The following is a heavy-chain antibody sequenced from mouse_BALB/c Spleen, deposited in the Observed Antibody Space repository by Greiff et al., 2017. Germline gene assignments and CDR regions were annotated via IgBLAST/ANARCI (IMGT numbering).Heavy chain of an antibody. CDR1: GFTFSSYA. J-gene: IGHJ4*01. Sequence: EVMLVESGGGLVKPGGSLKLSCAASGFTFSSYAMSWVRQTPEKRLEWVASISSGGSTYYPDSVKGRFTISRDNARNILYLQMSSLRSEDTAMYYCARGRTTAPYAMDYWGQGTSVTVSS. V-gene: IGHV5-6-5*01. CDR3: ARGRTTAPYAMDY. CDR2: ISSGGST. D-gene: IGHD1-2*01.